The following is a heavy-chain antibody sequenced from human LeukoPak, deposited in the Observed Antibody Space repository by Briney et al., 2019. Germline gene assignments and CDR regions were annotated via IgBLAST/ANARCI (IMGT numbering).Heavy chain of an antibody. CDR2: IYYSGST. D-gene: IGHD1-1*01. Sequence: SETLSLTCTVSGGSISSYYWSWIRQPPGKGLEWVGYIYYSGSTNYNPSLKSRVTISVDTSKNQFSLKLSSVTAADTAVYYCARSNWNPFDYWGQGTLVTVSS. V-gene: IGHV4-59*01. CDR3: ARSNWNPFDY. J-gene: IGHJ4*02. CDR1: GGSISSYY.